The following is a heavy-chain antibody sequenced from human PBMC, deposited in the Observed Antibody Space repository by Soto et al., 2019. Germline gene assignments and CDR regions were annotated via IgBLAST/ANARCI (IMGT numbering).Heavy chain of an antibody. D-gene: IGHD6-19*01. V-gene: IGHV3-9*01. CDR1: GFTFGDYS. J-gene: IGHJ4*02. CDR3: ARGDKGAVAGYFEY. Sequence: EVQLVESGGGLVQPGGSLRLSCAASGFTFGDYSMHWVRQAPGRGLEWVSGISWHSGSIDYADSVKCPFTISRDNAKNLLHLEMTSLSPEDTALYYCARGDKGAVAGYFEYWGQGTLVTVSS. CDR2: ISWHSGSI.